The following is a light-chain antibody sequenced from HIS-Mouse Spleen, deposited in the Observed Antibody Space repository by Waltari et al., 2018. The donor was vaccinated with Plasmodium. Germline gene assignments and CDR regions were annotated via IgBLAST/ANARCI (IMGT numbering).Light chain of an antibody. CDR1: PSINSW. CDR3: QQYNSYSYT. Sequence: DIQITQSPPTLSASVGDRATITSRASPSINSWLSGYQQKPGKAPNLLIYQTSSLESGVPTRFSGSGSGTEFTLTISSLRPDDFATYCCQQYNSYSYTFGQETKLEIK. CDR2: QTS. V-gene: IGKV1-5*03. J-gene: IGKJ2*01.